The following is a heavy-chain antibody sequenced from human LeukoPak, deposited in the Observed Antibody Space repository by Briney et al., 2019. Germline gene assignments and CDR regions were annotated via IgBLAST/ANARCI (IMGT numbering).Heavy chain of an antibody. CDR3: AKDRQWLVLPDY. CDR2: ISYDGSNK. J-gene: IGHJ4*02. D-gene: IGHD6-19*01. CDR1: GFTFSSYS. Sequence: PGGSLRLSCAASGFTFSSYSMNWVRQAPGKGLEWVAVISYDGSNKYYADSVKGRFTISRDNSKNTLYLQMNSLRAEDTAVYYCAKDRQWLVLPDYWGQGTLVTVSS. V-gene: IGHV3-30*18.